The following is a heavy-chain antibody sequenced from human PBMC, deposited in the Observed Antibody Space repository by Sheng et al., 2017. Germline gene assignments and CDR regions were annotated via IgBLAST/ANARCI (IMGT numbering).Heavy chain of an antibody. D-gene: IGHD5-12*01. J-gene: IGHJ4*02. CDR3: ARAQADGYNQIDF. CDR2: ISYDGSET. Sequence: QVQLVESGGGAVQPGRSLRLSCAASGFIFSNHPMHWVRQAPGKGLECVGVISYDGSETYYADSVKGRFSISRDSSENTVFLQLSSLRPDDTAVYYCARAQADGYNQIDFWGQGTLVTVSS. CDR1: GFIFSNHP. V-gene: IGHV3-30*04.